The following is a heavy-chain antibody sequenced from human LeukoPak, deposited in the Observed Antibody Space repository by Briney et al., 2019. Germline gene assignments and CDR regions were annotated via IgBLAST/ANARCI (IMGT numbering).Heavy chain of an antibody. CDR1: GGTISSYY. CDR3: ARCYYSGWAFDY. V-gene: IGHV4-59*08. Sequence: SETLSLTCTVSGGTISSYYWNWIRQPPGKRLEWIGYIHDSGSTKYNPSLKSRVAISVDTSKNQFSLKLSSVTAADTAVYYCARCYYSGWAFDYWGQGTLVTVSS. CDR2: IHDSGST. D-gene: IGHD6-19*01. J-gene: IGHJ4*02.